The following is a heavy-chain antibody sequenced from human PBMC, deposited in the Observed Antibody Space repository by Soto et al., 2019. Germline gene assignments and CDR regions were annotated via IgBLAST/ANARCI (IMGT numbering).Heavy chain of an antibody. CDR2: IIPIFGTA. D-gene: IGHD2-2*01. CDR1: GGNFSNYA. J-gene: IGHJ4*02. V-gene: IGHV1-69*13. CDR3: AQEGPAGYVY. Sequence: ASVKVSCKASGGNFSNYAITWVRQAPGQGLEWMGGIIPIFGTANYAQKFQGRVTITADDSTSTAYMELSSLRSEDTAVYYCAQEGPAGYVYWGQGTLVTVSS.